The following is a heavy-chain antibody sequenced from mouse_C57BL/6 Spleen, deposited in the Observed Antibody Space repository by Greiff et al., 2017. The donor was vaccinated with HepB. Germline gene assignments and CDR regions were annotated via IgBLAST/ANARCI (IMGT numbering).Heavy chain of an antibody. Sequence: VQLQQSGAELAKPGASVKLSCKASGYTFTSYWMHWVKQRPGQGLEWIGYINPSSGYTKYNQKFKDKDTLTADKSSSTAYMQLSSLTYEDSAVYYCAREDYDGVLRFAYWGQGTLVTVSA. V-gene: IGHV1-7*01. CDR3: AREDYDGVLRFAY. D-gene: IGHD2-4*01. J-gene: IGHJ3*01. CDR1: GYTFTSYW. CDR2: INPSSGYT.